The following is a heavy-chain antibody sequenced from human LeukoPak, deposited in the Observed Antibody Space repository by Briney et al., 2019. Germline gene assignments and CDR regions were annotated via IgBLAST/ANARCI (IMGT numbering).Heavy chain of an antibody. CDR1: GGSFSGYY. Sequence: SETLSLTCAVYGGSFSGYYWSWLRQPPGKGGEGLGEINHSGSTKYNTSLKSRVTISVDTSKNQFSLKLSSVTAADTAVYFCARGPYSYDSSGAFDIWGQGTMVTVSS. CDR3: ARGPYSYDSSGAFDI. J-gene: IGHJ3*02. V-gene: IGHV4-34*01. D-gene: IGHD3-22*01. CDR2: INHSGST.